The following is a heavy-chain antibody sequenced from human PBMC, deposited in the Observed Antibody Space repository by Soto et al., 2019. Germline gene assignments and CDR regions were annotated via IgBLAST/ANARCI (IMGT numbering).Heavy chain of an antibody. CDR1: GGSISSSGYY. V-gene: IGHV4-31*02. CDR3: AREEGGGYDHRWFDP. D-gene: IGHD5-12*01. J-gene: IGHJ5*02. CDR2: IYDSGST. Sequence: SETLSLTCTVSGGSISSSGYYWSWIRQHPGKGLEWIGYIYDSGSTYYNPSLKSRVTISVDTSKNQFSLKLSSVTAADTAVYYCAREEGGGYDHRWFDPWGQGTLVTVPQ.